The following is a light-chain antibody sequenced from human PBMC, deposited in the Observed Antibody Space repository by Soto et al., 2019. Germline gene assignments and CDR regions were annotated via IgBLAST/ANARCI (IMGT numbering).Light chain of an antibody. CDR2: SNN. V-gene: IGLV1-44*01. CDR1: SSNFGSST. J-gene: IGLJ1*01. CDR3: ASWDDSLNGLYV. Sequence: QSVLTQPPSASGTPGQRVTISCSGSSSNFGSSTVNWYQQLPGTAPKLLIYSNNQRPSGVPDRFSGSKSGTSASLAISGLQSEDEADYYFASWDDSLNGLYVFGTGTKVTVL.